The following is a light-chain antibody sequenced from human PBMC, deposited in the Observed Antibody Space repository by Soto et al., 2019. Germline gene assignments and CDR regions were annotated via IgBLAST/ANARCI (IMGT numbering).Light chain of an antibody. CDR1: QSVASSC. CDR3: QQYGSSPQT. V-gene: IGKV3-20*01. CDR2: GSY. Sequence: EIVLTQSPGTLSLSPGERATLSCRASQSVASSCLAWYQQKPGQAPRLLIYGSYSRATGIPARVSGSGSGTDFALTISRLEPEDVEVYDCQQYGSSPQTFGQGTKVEI. J-gene: IGKJ1*01.